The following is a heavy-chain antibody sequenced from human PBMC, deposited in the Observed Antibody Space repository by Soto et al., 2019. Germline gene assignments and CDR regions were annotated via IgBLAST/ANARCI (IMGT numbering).Heavy chain of an antibody. J-gene: IGHJ4*02. D-gene: IGHD3-16*01. CDR2: IIPIFGTA. Sequence: SVKVSCKASGGTFSSYAISWVRQAPGQGLEWMGGIIPIFGTANYAQKFQGRVTITADESTSTAYMELSSLRSEDTAVYYCASRERARDYAFYWGQGTLGTVSS. CDR3: ASRERARDYAFY. CDR1: GGTFSSYA. V-gene: IGHV1-69*13.